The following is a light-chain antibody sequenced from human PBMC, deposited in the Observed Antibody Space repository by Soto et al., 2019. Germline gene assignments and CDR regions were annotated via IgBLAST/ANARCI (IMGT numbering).Light chain of an antibody. V-gene: IGKV1-9*01. CDR1: QDISSF. J-gene: IGKJ2*01. Sequence: QLTQSPFFLSASVGDRVTITCRASQDISSFLAWYQQKPGKAPRLLIYAASTLQSGIPSRFSGSGSGTEFTLTISSLQPEDFATYYCQQLNFYPTTVGRGTKLEIK. CDR2: AAS. CDR3: QQLNFYPTT.